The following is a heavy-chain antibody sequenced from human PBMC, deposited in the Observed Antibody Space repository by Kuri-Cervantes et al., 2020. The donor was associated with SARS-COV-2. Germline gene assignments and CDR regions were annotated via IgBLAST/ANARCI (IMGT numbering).Heavy chain of an antibody. CDR3: AKDQEYYDSSGQFDY. D-gene: IGHD3-22*01. CDR1: GFTFSSYA. CDR2: IYSGGSST. Sequence: GESLKISCAASGFTFSSYAMSWVRQAPGKGLEWVSVIYSGGSSTYYADSVKGRFTISRDNSKNTLYLQMNSLRAEDTAVYYCAKDQEYYDSSGQFDYWGQGTLVTVSS. J-gene: IGHJ4*02. V-gene: IGHV3-23*03.